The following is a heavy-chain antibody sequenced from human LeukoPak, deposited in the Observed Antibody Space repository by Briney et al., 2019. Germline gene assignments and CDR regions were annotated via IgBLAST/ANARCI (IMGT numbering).Heavy chain of an antibody. CDR3: AELGITMIGGV. CDR1: GFTFSTYN. D-gene: IGHD3-10*02. V-gene: IGHV3-23*01. J-gene: IGHJ6*04. CDR2: ISGSGGST. Sequence: GGSLRLSCAASGFTFSTYNMNWVRQAPGKGLEWVSAISGSGGSTYYADSVKGWFTISRDNAKNSLYLQMNSLRAEDTAVYYCAELGITMIGGVWGKGTTVTISS.